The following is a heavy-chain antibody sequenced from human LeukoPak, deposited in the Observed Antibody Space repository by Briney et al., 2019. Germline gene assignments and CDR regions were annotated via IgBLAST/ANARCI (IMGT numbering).Heavy chain of an antibody. CDR1: GFTFSSYG. V-gene: IGHV3-30*18. Sequence: GGSLRLSCAASGFTFSSYGMHWVCQAPGKGLEWVAVISYDGSNKYYADSVKGRFTISRDNSKNTLYLQMNSLRAEDTAVYYCAKDRYYGSGSYYNLIPPFDYWGQGTLVTVSS. CDR2: ISYDGSNK. D-gene: IGHD3-10*01. J-gene: IGHJ4*02. CDR3: AKDRYYGSGSYYNLIPPFDY.